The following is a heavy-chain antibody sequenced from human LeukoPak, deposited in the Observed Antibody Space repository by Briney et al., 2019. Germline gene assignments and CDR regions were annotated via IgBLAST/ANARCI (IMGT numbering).Heavy chain of an antibody. CDR2: INPNSGGT. J-gene: IGHJ4*02. CDR3: ARDQSTIFGVASWYFDY. Sequence: RASVKVSCKASGYTFTGYYMHWVRQAPGQGLEWMGWINPNSGGTNYAQKFQGRVTMTRDTSISTAYMELSRLRSDDTAVYYCARDQSTIFGVASWYFDYWGQGTLVTVSS. V-gene: IGHV1-2*02. D-gene: IGHD3-3*01. CDR1: GYTFTGYY.